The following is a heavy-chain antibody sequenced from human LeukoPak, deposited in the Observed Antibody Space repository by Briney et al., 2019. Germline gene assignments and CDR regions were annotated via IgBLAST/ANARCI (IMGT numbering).Heavy chain of an antibody. D-gene: IGHD3-3*01. CDR1: GFTFSSYA. J-gene: IGHJ6*02. CDR3: ARGFWRDGMDV. CDR2: ISGSAGSA. V-gene: IGHV3-23*01. Sequence: GGSLRLSCAASGFTFSSYAMSWVRLAPGKGLQWVSAISGSAGSAYYADSVKGRFTISRDNSKNTLYLQMNSLRAEDTAVYYCARGFWRDGMDVWGQGTTVTVSS.